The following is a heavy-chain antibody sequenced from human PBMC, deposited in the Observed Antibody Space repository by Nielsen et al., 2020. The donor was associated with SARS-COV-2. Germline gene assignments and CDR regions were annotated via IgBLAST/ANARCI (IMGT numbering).Heavy chain of an antibody. V-gene: IGHV3-73*01. CDR1: GGTFSSYA. D-gene: IGHD6-13*01. CDR3: TRVNPTSGSWFDALDI. CDR2: IRSKANNYAT. J-gene: IGHJ3*02. Sequence: KVSCKASGGTFSSYAISWVRQASGKGLEWVGRIRSKANNYATGYAASMKGKFTISRDDSKNTAYLQMNNLRTEDTAVYYCTRVNPTSGSWFDALDIWGQGTMVTVSS.